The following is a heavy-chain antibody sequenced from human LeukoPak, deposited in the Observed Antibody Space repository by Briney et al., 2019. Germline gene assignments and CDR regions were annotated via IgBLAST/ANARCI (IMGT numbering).Heavy chain of an antibody. CDR1: GFTFSSYA. D-gene: IGHD3-22*01. Sequence: GGSLRLSCAASGFTFSSYAMHWVRQAPGKGLEWVAVISYDGSNKHYADSVKGRFTISRDNSKNTLYLQMNSLRAEDTAEYYCAREGNTYYYDSSGYPTLDYWGQGILVTVSS. V-gene: IGHV3-30-3*01. J-gene: IGHJ4*02. CDR2: ISYDGSNK. CDR3: AREGNTYYYDSSGYPTLDY.